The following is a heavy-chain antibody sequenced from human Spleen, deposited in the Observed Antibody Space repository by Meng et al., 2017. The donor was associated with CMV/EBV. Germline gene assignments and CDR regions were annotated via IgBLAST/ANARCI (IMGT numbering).Heavy chain of an antibody. D-gene: IGHD3-22*01. J-gene: IGHJ3*02. CDR3: ARDNDSSGLDI. V-gene: IGHV4-59*01. CDR2: IYYSGST. CDR1: GGSISSYY. Sequence: SETLSLTCTVSGGSISSYYWSWIRQPPGKGLEWIGYIYYSGSTNYNPPLKSRVTISVDTSKNQFSLKLTSVTAADTAVYYCARDNDSSGLDIWGQGTMVTVSS.